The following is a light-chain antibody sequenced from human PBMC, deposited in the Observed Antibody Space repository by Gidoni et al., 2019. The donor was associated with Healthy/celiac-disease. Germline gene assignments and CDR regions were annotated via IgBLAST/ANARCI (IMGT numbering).Light chain of an antibody. CDR3: QAWDSSTAFYVV. CDR1: KLGDKY. V-gene: IGLV3-1*01. CDR2: QDS. Sequence: SYELTQPPSVSVSPGQTASITCSGDKLGDKYACWYQQKPGQPPVLVIYQDSKRPSGIPERFSGSNSGNTATLTISGTQAMDEADYYCQAWDSSTAFYVVFGGGTKLTVL. J-gene: IGLJ2*01.